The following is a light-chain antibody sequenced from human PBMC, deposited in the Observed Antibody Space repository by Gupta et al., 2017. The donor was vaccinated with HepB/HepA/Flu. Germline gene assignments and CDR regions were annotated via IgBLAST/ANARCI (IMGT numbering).Light chain of an antibody. J-gene: IGLJ2*01. CDR3: QAWDRNTLI. CDR1: KLGNKY. V-gene: IGLV3-1*01. Sequence: SSDLLPPPSLSASPGQTASITCSGDKLGNKYTSWYQHRPGQSPVAVIYEDSKRPSGIPERFSGSNSGNTATLTITGTQALDEADYYCQAWDRNTLIFGGGTKLTVL. CDR2: EDS.